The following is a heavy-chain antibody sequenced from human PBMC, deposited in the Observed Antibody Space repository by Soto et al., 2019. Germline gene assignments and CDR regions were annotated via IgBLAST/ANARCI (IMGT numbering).Heavy chain of an antibody. J-gene: IGHJ4*02. Sequence: ESGGGLVKPGGSLRLSCAASGFRFDTYNMNWVRQAPGKGLEWVSSISSGRPDIFYADSVRGRFTISRDDAKKSLFLQTNSLRADDTAGQYCARDHLGIAAGDFDVWGQGTLGTVSS. V-gene: IGHV3-21*01. CDR2: ISSGRPDI. CDR3: ARDHLGIAAGDFDV. CDR1: GFRFDTYN. D-gene: IGHD6-19*01.